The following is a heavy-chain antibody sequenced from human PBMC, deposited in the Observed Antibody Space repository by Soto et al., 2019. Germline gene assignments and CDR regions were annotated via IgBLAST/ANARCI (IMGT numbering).Heavy chain of an antibody. Sequence: SETLSLTCTVSGGSLSSYYWSWIRQPPGKGLEWIGYIYYSGSTNYNPSLKSRVTISVDTSKNQFSLKLSSVTAADTAVYYCARQGGYASNFDYWGQGTLVTVSS. V-gene: IGHV4-59*08. CDR2: IYYSGST. CDR1: GGSLSSYY. CDR3: ARQGGYASNFDY. D-gene: IGHD5-12*01. J-gene: IGHJ4*02.